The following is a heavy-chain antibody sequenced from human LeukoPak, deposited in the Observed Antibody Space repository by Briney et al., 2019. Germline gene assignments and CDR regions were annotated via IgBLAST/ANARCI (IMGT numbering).Heavy chain of an antibody. Sequence: SETLSLTCAVYGGSFSGYYWSWIRQPPGKGLEWIGEIDHSGSTNYNPSLKSRVTISVDTSKNQFSLKLSSVTAADTAVYYCARWEGGSYYDFASSGQGTLVTASS. CDR1: GGSFSGYY. V-gene: IGHV4-34*01. CDR2: IDHSGST. D-gene: IGHD1-26*01. J-gene: IGHJ4*02. CDR3: ARWEGGSYYDFAS.